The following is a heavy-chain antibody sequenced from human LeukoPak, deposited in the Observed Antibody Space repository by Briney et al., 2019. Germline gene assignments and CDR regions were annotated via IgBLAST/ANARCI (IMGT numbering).Heavy chain of an antibody. J-gene: IGHJ4*02. CDR2: INPNSGGT. CDR3: ARDSGSSGWDPTSYFDY. D-gene: IGHD6-19*01. Sequence: ASVKVSCKASGYTFTGYYVHWVRQAPGQGLEWMGWINPNSGGTNYAHKFQGRVTMTRDTSISTAYMELGTLKSDDTAVYYCARDSGSSGWDPTSYFDYWGQGTLVTVSS. CDR1: GYTFTGYY. V-gene: IGHV1-2*02.